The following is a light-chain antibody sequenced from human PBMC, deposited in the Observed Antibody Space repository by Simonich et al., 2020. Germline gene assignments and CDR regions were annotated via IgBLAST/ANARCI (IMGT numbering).Light chain of an antibody. V-gene: IGKV4-1*01. Sequence: DIVMTQSPDSLAVSLGERATINCKSSQSVLYSSNKKNYLACYQQKPGQPPKLLIYWASTRESGVPDRFRSSGSGTDFTLTISSLQAEDVAVYYCQQYYSTPTFGQGTRLEIK. J-gene: IGKJ5*01. CDR3: QQYYSTPT. CDR1: QSVLYSSNKKNY. CDR2: WAS.